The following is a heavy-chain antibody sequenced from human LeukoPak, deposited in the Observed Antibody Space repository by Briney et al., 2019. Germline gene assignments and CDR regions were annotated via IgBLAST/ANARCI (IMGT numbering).Heavy chain of an antibody. D-gene: IGHD4-17*01. J-gene: IGHJ4*02. CDR1: GFTFRSHA. V-gene: IGHV3-23*01. Sequence: PGGSLRLSCAASGFTFRSHAMSWVRQAPGKGLEWVSAISSSGISTYYADAVKGRFTISRDNSKNTLYLQMNNLRAEDTAVYYCATPRGTVTTGAVYWGQGTLVTVCS. CDR3: ATPRGTVTTGAVY. CDR2: ISSSGIST.